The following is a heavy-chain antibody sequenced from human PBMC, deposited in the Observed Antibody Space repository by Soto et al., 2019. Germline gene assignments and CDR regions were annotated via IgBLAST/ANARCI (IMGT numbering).Heavy chain of an antibody. CDR2: IYYSGST. CDR3: ARAVVVVSNWFDP. V-gene: IGHV4-31*03. Sequence: QVQLQESGPGLVKPSQTLSLTCTVSGGSISSGGYYWSWIRQHPGKGLEWIGYIYYSGSTYYNPSLKRRVTISVDTSKTQFSLKLSSVTAADTAVYYCARAVVVVSNWFDPWGQGTLVTVSS. CDR1: GGSISSGGYY. J-gene: IGHJ5*02. D-gene: IGHD2-15*01.